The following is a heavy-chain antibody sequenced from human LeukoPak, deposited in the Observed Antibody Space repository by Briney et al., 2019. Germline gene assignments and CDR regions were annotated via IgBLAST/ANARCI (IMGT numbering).Heavy chain of an antibody. CDR1: GGSISSGSYY. D-gene: IGHD5-18*01. CDR2: IYTSGST. V-gene: IGHV4-61*02. CDR3: AGSDGYSYGAFDY. Sequence: SETLSLTCTVSGGSISSGSYYWSWIRQPAGKGLEWIGRIYTSGSTNYNPSLKSRVTISVDTSKNQFSLKLSSVTAADTAVYYCAGSDGYSYGAFDYWGQGTLVTVSS. J-gene: IGHJ4*02.